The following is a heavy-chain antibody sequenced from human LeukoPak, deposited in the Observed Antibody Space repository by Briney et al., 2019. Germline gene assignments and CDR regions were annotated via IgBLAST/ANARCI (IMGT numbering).Heavy chain of an antibody. D-gene: IGHD6-19*01. Sequence: KPSETLSLTCTVSGGSIRSSSYYWGWIRQPPGKGLEWIGSIYYSGSTYYNASLKSRGTISVDTSKNQFSLKLNSVTAADTAVCFCARQVVAVAGTGYFDYWGQGTLVTVSS. CDR3: ARQVVAVAGTGYFDY. J-gene: IGHJ4*02. V-gene: IGHV4-39*01. CDR1: GGSIRSSSYY. CDR2: IYYSGST.